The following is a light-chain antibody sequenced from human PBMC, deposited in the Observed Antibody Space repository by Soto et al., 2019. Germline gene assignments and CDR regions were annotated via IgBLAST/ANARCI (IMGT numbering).Light chain of an antibody. J-gene: IGKJ4*01. V-gene: IGKV3-15*01. CDR3: QQYNDWPLS. CDR2: GAS. Sequence: EIVMTRSPATLSVSPGERATLSCRASQSVSSNLAWYQQKPGQAPRLLIYGASTRATGIPARISGSGSGTEFTLTISSLQSEDFAVYYCQQYNDWPLSFGGGTKVEIK. CDR1: QSVSSN.